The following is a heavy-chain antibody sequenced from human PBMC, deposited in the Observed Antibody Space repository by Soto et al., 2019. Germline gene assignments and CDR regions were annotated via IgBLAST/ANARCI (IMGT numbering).Heavy chain of an antibody. J-gene: IGHJ3*02. Sequence: SETLSLTCAVYGGSFSGYYWSWIRQPPGKGLEWIGEINHSGSTNYNPSLKSRVTISVDTSKNQFSLKLSSVTAADTAVYYCARGIFYSSGRRAFDIWGQGTMVTVSS. CDR2: INHSGST. V-gene: IGHV4-34*01. CDR3: ARGIFYSSGRRAFDI. D-gene: IGHD6-19*01. CDR1: GGSFSGYY.